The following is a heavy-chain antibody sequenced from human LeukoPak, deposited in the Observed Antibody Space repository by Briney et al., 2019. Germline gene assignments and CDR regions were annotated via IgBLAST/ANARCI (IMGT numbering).Heavy chain of an antibody. CDR2: INPSGGST. D-gene: IGHD3-22*01. J-gene: IGHJ4*02. V-gene: IGHV1-46*01. CDR3: ARTYYYDSSGYYSDTSFDY. Sequence: ASVKVSCNASGYTVTSYYMHWVRQAPGQGLEWMGIINPSGGSTSYAQKFQGRVTMTRDMSTSTVYMELSSLRSEDTAVYYCARTYYYDSSGYYSDTSFDYWGQGTLVTVSS. CDR1: GYTVTSYY.